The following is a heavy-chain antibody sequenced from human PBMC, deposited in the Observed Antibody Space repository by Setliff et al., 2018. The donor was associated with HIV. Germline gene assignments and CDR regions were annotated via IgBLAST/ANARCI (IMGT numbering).Heavy chain of an antibody. Sequence: ASAKVSCKASGYTFTSYGISWVRQAPGQGLEWMGWISAYNGNTNYAQKFQGRVTITTDESTSTAYMELSSLGSEDTAVYYCAGGLVSQKVPFDPWGQGTLVTVSS. J-gene: IGHJ5*02. CDR2: ISAYNGNT. CDR3: AGGLVSQKVPFDP. CDR1: GYTFTSYG. V-gene: IGHV1-18*01. D-gene: IGHD1-1*01.